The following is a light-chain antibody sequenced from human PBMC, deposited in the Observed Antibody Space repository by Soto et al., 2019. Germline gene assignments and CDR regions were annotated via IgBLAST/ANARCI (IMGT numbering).Light chain of an antibody. CDR1: QSFSSYLSY. Sequence: EVVLTQSPATLSLSPGERATLSCRASQSFSSYLSYLAWYQQKPGQAPRLLIYDASNRATGIPARFSGGGSGTDFTLTISSLEPEDFAVYHCQLRSNWPPDFGGGTKVEIK. V-gene: IGKV3-11*01. CDR3: QLRSNWPPD. CDR2: DAS. J-gene: IGKJ4*01.